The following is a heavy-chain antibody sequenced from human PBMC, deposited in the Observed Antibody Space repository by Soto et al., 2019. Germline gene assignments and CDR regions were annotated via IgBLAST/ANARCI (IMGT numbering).Heavy chain of an antibody. CDR1: GYTFTNYA. V-gene: IGHV1-18*01. D-gene: IGHD6-19*01. CDR3: ARVSLRSAWYYSDY. Sequence: ASVKVSCKASGYTFTNYAISWVRQAPGQGLEWMGWISGYNGNTNYAQKLQGRVTMTTDTSTSTAYMDLRSLRSDDTAVYYCARVSLRSAWYYSDYWGQGTLVTVSS. J-gene: IGHJ4*02. CDR2: ISGYNGNT.